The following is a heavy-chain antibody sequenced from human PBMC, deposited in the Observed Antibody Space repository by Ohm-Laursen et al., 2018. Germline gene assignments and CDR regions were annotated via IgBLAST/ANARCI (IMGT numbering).Heavy chain of an antibody. CDR3: VKDAGGTYDY. J-gene: IGHJ4*02. CDR1: GFTFSSYA. CDR2: ISGSGASS. Sequence: SLRLSCSASGFTFSSYAMSWVRQTPGKSLECISTISGSGASSHYADSVKGRFTISRDNAKNTLYLQMNSLRAEDTAVYYCVKDAGGTYDYWGQGTLVTVSS. V-gene: IGHV3-23*01.